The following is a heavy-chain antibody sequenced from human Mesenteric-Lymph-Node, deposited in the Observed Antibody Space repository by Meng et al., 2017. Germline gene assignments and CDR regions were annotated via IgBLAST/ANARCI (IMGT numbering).Heavy chain of an antibody. CDR1: GFTFSSHW. D-gene: IGHD6-13*01. CDR2: ISSSSTYI. Sequence: GESLKISCAASGFTFSSHWMSWVRQAPGKGLEWVSSISSSSTYIYYADSVKGRFTISRDNSKNTLFLQMDSLRAEDTADYYCAKETAEVGIPLFDSWGQGALVTVSS. CDR3: AKETAEVGIPLFDS. V-gene: IGHV3-21*04. J-gene: IGHJ4*02.